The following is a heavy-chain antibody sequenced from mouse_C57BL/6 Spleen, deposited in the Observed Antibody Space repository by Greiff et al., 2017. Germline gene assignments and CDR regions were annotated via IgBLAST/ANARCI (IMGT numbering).Heavy chain of an antibody. CDR2: IHPNSGST. Sequence: QVQLKQPGAELVKPGASVKLSCKASGYTFTSYWMHWVKQRPGQGLEWIGMIHPNSGSTNYNEKFKSKATLTVDKSSSTAYMQLSSLTSEDSAVYYCARGGDDWYFDVWGTGTTVTVSS. D-gene: IGHD3-3*01. V-gene: IGHV1-64*01. CDR1: GYTFTSYW. J-gene: IGHJ1*03. CDR3: ARGGDDWYFDV.